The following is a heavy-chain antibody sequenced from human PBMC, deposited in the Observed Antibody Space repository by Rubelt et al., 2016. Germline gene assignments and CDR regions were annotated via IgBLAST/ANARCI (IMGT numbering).Heavy chain of an antibody. D-gene: IGHD3-22*01. CDR3: ALDYYDSSGYYYDYFDY. Sequence: GAGLLKPSETLSLTCAVYGGSFSGYYWSWIRQPPGKGLEWIGEINHSGSTNYNPSLKSRVTISVDTSKNQFSLKLSSVTAADTAVYYCALDYYDSSGYYYDYFDYWGQGTLVTVSS. V-gene: IGHV4-34*01. J-gene: IGHJ4*02. CDR2: INHSGST. CDR1: GGSFSGYY.